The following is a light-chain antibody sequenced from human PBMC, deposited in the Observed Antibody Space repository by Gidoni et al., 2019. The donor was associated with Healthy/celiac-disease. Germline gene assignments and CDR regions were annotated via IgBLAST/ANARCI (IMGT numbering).Light chain of an antibody. J-gene: IGKJ1*01. CDR2: KAS. CDR3: QQYNSYWT. Sequence: DIQMTQSPSTLSASVGDRVTITCRASQSISSWLAWYQQKPGKAPKLLIYKASSLESGVPSRFSGSGSGTEVTLTISSLQPDDFATYYCQQYNSYWTFGQXTKVEIK. V-gene: IGKV1-5*03. CDR1: QSISSW.